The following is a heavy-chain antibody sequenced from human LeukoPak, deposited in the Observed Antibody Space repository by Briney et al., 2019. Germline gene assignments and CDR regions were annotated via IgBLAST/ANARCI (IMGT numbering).Heavy chain of an antibody. Sequence: ASVKVSCKASGGTFSSYAISWVRQAPGQGLEWMGGIIPIFGTANYAQKFQGRVTITADKSTSTAYMELSSLRSEDTAVYYCAKEGLATAAGSFDYWGQGTLVTVSS. J-gene: IGHJ4*02. CDR2: IIPIFGTA. CDR3: AKEGLATAAGSFDY. CDR1: GGTFSSYA. V-gene: IGHV1-69*06. D-gene: IGHD6-13*01.